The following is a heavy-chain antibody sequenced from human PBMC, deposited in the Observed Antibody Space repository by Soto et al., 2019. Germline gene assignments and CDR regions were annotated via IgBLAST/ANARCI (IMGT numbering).Heavy chain of an antibody. CDR3: ARLSTVLTVRTASDL. CDR2: ISAYNGNT. D-gene: IGHD2-21*02. V-gene: IGHV1-18*01. J-gene: IGHJ4*01. Sequence: ASVKVSCKASGYTFTSYGISWVRQAPGQGLEWMGWISAYNGNTNYAQKLQGRVTMTTDTSTSTAYMELRSLRSDDTAVYYCARLSTVLTVRTASDLWGQGTLVTVSS. CDR1: GYTFTSYG.